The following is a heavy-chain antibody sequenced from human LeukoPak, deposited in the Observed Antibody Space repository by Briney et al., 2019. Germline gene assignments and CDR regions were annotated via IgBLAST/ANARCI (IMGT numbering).Heavy chain of an antibody. D-gene: IGHD2-2*01. V-gene: IGHV2-5*01. J-gene: IGHJ5*02. CDR1: GFSPRTRGVG. CDR2: IYWNDDK. Sequence: SGPTLVNPTPTLTLTRTFSGFSPRTRGVGVGWIRQPPGQALEWLSLIYWNDDKLYSPSLKSKRTITKDTSKNQVVLTMTNMEPVHTATYYCAHRRPYCSSISCYWIVDEDWFDPWGQGTLVTVSS. CDR3: AHRRPYCSSISCYWIVDEDWFDP.